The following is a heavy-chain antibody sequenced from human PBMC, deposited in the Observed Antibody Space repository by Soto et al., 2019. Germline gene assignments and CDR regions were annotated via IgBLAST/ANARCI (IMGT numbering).Heavy chain of an antibody. V-gene: IGHV3-74*01. Sequence: GGSLRLSCAASGFSLSDYWMHWVRQAPGEGLVWLSRITRDGSSTNYADSVKGRFTISRDNAKNTLYLQWSSLKASDTAMYYCARLGSGLSSSFFHWGQGTLVTVSS. CDR3: ARLGSGLSSSFFH. J-gene: IGHJ1*01. CDR1: GFSLSDYW. CDR2: ITRDGSST. D-gene: IGHD6-6*01.